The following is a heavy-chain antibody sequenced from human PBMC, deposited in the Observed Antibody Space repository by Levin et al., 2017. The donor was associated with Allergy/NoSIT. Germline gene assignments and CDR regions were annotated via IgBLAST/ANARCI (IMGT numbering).Heavy chain of an antibody. CDR3: ARDPRYSSSWYPYFDY. J-gene: IGHJ4*02. V-gene: IGHV3-33*01. CDR2: IWYDGSNK. CDR1: GFTFSSYG. D-gene: IGHD6-13*01. Sequence: GGSLRLSCAASGFTFSSYGMHWVRQAPGKGLEWVAVIWYDGSNKYYADSVKGRFTISRDNSKNTLYLQMNSLRAEDTAVYYCARDPRYSSSWYPYFDYWGQGTLVTVSS.